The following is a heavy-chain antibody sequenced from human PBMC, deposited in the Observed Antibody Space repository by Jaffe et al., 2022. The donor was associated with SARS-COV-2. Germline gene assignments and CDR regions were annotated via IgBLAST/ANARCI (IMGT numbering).Heavy chain of an antibody. Sequence: EVQLVESGGGLVQPGGSLRLSCAASGFTVSSNYMSWVRQAPGKGLEWVSVIYSGGSTYYADSVKGRFTISRDNSKNTLYLQMNSLRAEDTAVYYCAREGRGANGVCPSCYGMDVWGQGTTVTVSS. CDR1: GFTVSSNY. CDR2: IYSGGST. V-gene: IGHV3-66*02. D-gene: IGHD2-8*01. J-gene: IGHJ6*02. CDR3: AREGRGANGVCPSCYGMDV.